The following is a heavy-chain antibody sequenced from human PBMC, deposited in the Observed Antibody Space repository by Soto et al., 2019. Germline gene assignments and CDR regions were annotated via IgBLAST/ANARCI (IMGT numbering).Heavy chain of an antibody. CDR2: IWYDGSNK. D-gene: IGHD5-12*01. Sequence: QVQLVESGGGVVQPGRSLRLSCATSGFTFSSYGMHWVRQAPGKGLEWVAVIWYDGSNKYYADSVKGRFTISRDNSKNTLYLQMNSLRAEDTAVYYCARDSGVVATNDYFDYWGQGTLVTVSS. V-gene: IGHV3-33*01. CDR1: GFTFSSYG. J-gene: IGHJ4*02. CDR3: ARDSGVVATNDYFDY.